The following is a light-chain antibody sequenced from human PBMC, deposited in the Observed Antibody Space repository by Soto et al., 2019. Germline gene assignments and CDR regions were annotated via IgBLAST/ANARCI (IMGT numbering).Light chain of an antibody. Sequence: DIQMTQSPSSLSASVGDRVTITFRASQGISSYLAWYQQKPGKAPKLLIYGASILQSGVPSRFSGSGSETDFTLTINSLQPEDFATYYCQQLNSYPLTFGGGTKVDIK. J-gene: IGKJ4*01. V-gene: IGKV1-9*01. CDR1: QGISSY. CDR3: QQLNSYPLT. CDR2: GAS.